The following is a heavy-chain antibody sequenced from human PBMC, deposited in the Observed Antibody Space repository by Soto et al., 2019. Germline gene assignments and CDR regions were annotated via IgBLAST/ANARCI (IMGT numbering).Heavy chain of an antibody. J-gene: IGHJ3*02. Sequence: EVQLLESGGGLVQPGGSLRLSCAASGFTFSSYTMSWVRQAPGKGLEWVSVISGSGGGTHYADSVKGRFTISRDNSKNTQYLQMNSLRAEDTAVYYCARLTVTTSDDAFDIWGQGTMVTVSS. V-gene: IGHV3-23*01. CDR3: ARLTVTTSDDAFDI. D-gene: IGHD4-17*01. CDR2: ISGSGGGT. CDR1: GFTFSSYT.